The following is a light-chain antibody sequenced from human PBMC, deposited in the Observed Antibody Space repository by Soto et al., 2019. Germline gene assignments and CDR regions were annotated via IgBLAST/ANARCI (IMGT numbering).Light chain of an antibody. J-gene: IGKJ1*01. CDR2: AAS. V-gene: IGKV1-39*02. Sequence: IQVPRSRSSLSVSVGARFAVTCRASQTISGYLNWCQQKPGKAPELLIYAASYLGNGVPSRFSGSGSVTYFTLTITSVQPEDLCACVCVCVCSTPVTFGEGTKVDIK. CDR3: VCVCSTPVT. CDR1: QTISGY.